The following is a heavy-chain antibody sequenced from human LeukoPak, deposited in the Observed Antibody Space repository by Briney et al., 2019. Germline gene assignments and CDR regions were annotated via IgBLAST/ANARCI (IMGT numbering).Heavy chain of an antibody. CDR1: GYTFTGYY. J-gene: IGHJ4*02. CDR2: IDPNSGGT. Sequence: GASVKVSCKASGYTFTGYYMHWVRLAPGQGLEWMGWIDPNSGGTNYAQKFQGRVTMTRDTSISTAYMELSRLRSDDTAVYYCARSRVGATDPFDYWAREPWSPSPQ. CDR3: ARSRVGATDPFDY. V-gene: IGHV1-2*02. D-gene: IGHD1-26*01.